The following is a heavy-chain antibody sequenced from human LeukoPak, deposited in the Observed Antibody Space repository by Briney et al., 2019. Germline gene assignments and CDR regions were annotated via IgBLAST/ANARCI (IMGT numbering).Heavy chain of an antibody. CDR1: GFTFSDYY. J-gene: IGHJ4*02. V-gene: IGHV3-23*01. D-gene: IGHD2-21*01. CDR3: AKAPVTSCRGAYCYPFDY. CDR2: ISSTDAGT. Sequence: PGGSLRLSCAASGFTFSDYYMSWIRQAPGKGLEWVSAISSTDAGTYHADSVRGRFTISRDSSKNTLHLQMNSLRAEDAAVYYCAKAPVTSCRGAYCYPFDYWGQGTLVTVSS.